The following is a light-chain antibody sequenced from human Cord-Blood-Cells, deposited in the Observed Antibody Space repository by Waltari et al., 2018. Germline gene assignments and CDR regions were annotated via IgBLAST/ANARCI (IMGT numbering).Light chain of an antibody. V-gene: IGLV2-14*01. CDR3: SSYTSSSTV. Sequence: HSALTQPASAPGPPGQSLPISCTGTSSDLGGYNYVSWYQLHPGKAPKLMIYEVSNRPSGVSNRFSGSKSGNTASLTISGLQAEDEADYYCSSYTSSSTVFGGGTKLTVL. J-gene: IGLJ3*02. CDR2: EVS. CDR1: SSDLGGYNY.